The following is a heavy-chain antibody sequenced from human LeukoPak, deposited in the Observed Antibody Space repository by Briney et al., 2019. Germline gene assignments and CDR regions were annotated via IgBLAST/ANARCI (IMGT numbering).Heavy chain of an antibody. CDR1: GYTFTSYG. Sequence: ASVKVSCKTSGYTFTSYGISWVRQAPGQGLEWMGWISAYNANTSYAQNLQGRVTMTTDTSTTTAYMELRSLRSDDTAVYYCARDGHIAAELFDYWGQGTLVTVSS. CDR3: ARDGHIAAELFDY. V-gene: IGHV1-18*01. D-gene: IGHD6-25*01. J-gene: IGHJ4*02. CDR2: ISAYNANT.